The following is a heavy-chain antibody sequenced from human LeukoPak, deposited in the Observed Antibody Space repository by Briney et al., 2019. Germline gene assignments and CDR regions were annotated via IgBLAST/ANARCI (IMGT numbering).Heavy chain of an antibody. Sequence: GGSLRLSCAASGFTFSSYAMHWARQAPGKGLEWVAFIRYDGSNKYYADSVKGRFTISRDNSKNTLYLQMNSLRAEDTAVYYYAKAKVDGYNTDAFDIWGQGTMVTVSS. CDR3: AKAKVDGYNTDAFDI. V-gene: IGHV3-30*02. D-gene: IGHD5-24*01. CDR1: GFTFSSYA. J-gene: IGHJ3*02. CDR2: IRYDGSNK.